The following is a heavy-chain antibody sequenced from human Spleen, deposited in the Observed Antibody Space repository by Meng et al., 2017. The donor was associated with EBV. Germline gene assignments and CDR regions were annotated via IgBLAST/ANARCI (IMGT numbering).Heavy chain of an antibody. J-gene: IGHJ4*02. V-gene: IGHV1-3*01. CDR3: ARDLRDYYYDTSRYKSPLTF. Sequence: QVQVWELGAEVNKPGVPVKVSCRASGYTFTSYAMHWVRQAPGQRLEWMGWINGGSGNTKYSQKFQGRVTITRDTSASTVYMELSSLRSEESAVYYCARDLRDYYYDTSRYKSPLTFWGQGTLVTVSS. CDR1: GYTFTSYA. CDR2: INGGSGNT. D-gene: IGHD3-22*01.